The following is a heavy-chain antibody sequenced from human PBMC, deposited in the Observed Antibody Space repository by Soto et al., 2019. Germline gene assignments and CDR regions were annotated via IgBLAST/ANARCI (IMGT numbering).Heavy chain of an antibody. CDR1: GGTSSSYS. D-gene: IGHD6-6*01. CDR3: AIEYSSSPPYYPIGY. J-gene: IGHJ4*02. Sequence: GASVKVSCKASGGTSSSYSISWVQQAPGQGLEWMGGIIPIFGTANYAQKFQGRVTITADESTSTAYMELSSLRSEDTAVYYCAIEYSSSPPYYPIGYWGQGTLVTVSS. V-gene: IGHV1-69*13. CDR2: IIPIFGTA.